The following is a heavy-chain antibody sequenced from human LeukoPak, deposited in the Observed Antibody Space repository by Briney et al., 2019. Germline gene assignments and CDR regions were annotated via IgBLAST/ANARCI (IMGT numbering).Heavy chain of an antibody. J-gene: IGHJ6*03. CDR1: GFTFSSHG. Sequence: SGGSLRLSCAASGFTFSSHGMNWVRQAPGKGLEWVSGISGSGGNTYYADSVKGRFTISRDNSKNTLYLQMNSLRAEDTAVYYCARVYYGSGSLHYYYYYMDVWGKGTTVTISS. V-gene: IGHV3-23*01. CDR3: ARVYYGSGSLHYYYYYMDV. D-gene: IGHD3-10*01. CDR2: ISGSGGNT.